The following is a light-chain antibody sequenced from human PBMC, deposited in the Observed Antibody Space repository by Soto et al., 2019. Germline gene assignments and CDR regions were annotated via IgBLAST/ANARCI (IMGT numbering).Light chain of an antibody. Sequence: EIVMTQSPASLSVSPGERATLSCRASQSVSSNLAWYQQKPGQAPRLLCYGASTRATGIPARFSGSGSGTDFTLTISSLQSEDFAVYYCQQYNNWPLTFGGGSKVEIK. J-gene: IGKJ4*01. CDR1: QSVSSN. CDR3: QQYNNWPLT. V-gene: IGKV3-15*01. CDR2: GAS.